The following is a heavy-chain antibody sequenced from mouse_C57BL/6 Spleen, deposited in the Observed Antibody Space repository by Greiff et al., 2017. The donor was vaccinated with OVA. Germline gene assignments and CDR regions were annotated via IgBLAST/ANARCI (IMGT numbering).Heavy chain of an antibody. J-gene: IGHJ2*01. CDR1: GFTFSDYG. D-gene: IGHD2-5*01. CDR2: ISSGSSTI. V-gene: IGHV5-17*01. Sequence: EVQLQESGGGLVKPGGSLKLSCAASGFTFSDYGMHWVRQAPEKGLEWVAYISSGSSTIYYADTVKGRFTISRDNAKNTLFLQMTSLRSEDTAMYYCAREDYYSNYLYYFDYWGQGTTLTVSS. CDR3: AREDYYSNYLYYFDY.